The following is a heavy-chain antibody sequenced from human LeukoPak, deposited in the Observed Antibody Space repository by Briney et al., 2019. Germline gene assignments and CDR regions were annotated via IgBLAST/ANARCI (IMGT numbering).Heavy chain of an antibody. CDR3: GKEEEIGSPIDY. CDR1: GFTFDDHG. J-gene: IGHJ4*02. V-gene: IGHV3-30*18. CDR2: ILYDGTNK. D-gene: IGHD1-26*01. Sequence: GGSLRLSCAASGFTFDDHGMSWVRQAPGKGLEWVAYILYDGTNKSFAESVKGRFTISRDNSKYTVYLHMNSLRLDDTGVYFCGKEEEIGSPIDYWGQGTLVTVSS.